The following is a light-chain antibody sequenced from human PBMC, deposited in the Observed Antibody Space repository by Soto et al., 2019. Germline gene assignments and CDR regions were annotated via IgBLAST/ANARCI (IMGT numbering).Light chain of an antibody. V-gene: IGKV3-11*01. J-gene: IGKJ5*01. Sequence: EILLTQSPATLSSSPGETATLSCRASQYIGTRLAWYQHKPGQAPRLLIYYTSTRATGILATFSGSGSGTEFTLTINSLAPEDSAVYFCHQYTGPPTTFGQGTRLEIK. CDR3: HQYTGPPTT. CDR1: QYIGTR. CDR2: YTS.